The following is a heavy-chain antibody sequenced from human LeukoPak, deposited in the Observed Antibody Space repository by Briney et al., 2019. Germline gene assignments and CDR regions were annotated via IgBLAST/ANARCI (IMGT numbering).Heavy chain of an antibody. D-gene: IGHD3-9*01. CDR3: ARDGRYGYYYYGMDV. CDR1: GYTFTSYF. CDR2: INPSGGST. J-gene: IGHJ6*02. V-gene: IGHV1-46*01. Sequence: SVKVSCKASGYTFTSYFMHWVRQAPGQGLEWMGIINPSGGSTSYAQKFQGRVTMTRDTSTSTVYMELSSLRSEDTAVYYCARDGRYGYYYYGMDVWGQGTTVTVSS.